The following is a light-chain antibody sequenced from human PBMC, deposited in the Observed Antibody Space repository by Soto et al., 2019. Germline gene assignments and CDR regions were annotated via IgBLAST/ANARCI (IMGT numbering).Light chain of an antibody. CDR2: GVF. V-gene: IGKV3-20*01. Sequence: ETVLTQSPGTVSLSPGERATLSCTTSQTVNSDYLAWYQQKPGQAPRLLIYGVFNRATGIPDRFSGSGSGTYFILAISGLEPEDSEVYYCQHYEGSPRTFGQGTNLEI. CDR3: QHYEGSPRT. J-gene: IGKJ2*01. CDR1: QTVNSDY.